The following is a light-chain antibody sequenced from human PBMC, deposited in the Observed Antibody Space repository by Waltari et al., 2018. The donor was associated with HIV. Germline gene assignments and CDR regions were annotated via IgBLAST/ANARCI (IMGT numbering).Light chain of an antibody. J-gene: IGKJ1*01. CDR2: GAS. V-gene: IGKV3-15*01. CDR1: QSVNSK. Sequence: EIVMTQSPATQSVSPGEGATLSCRASQSVNSKLACYQQKFGQAPRLLIYGASTRAPGIPARFSGSGSGTEFTLTISSLQSEDFALYYCHQYNSWPETFGQGTKVEIK. CDR3: HQYNSWPET.